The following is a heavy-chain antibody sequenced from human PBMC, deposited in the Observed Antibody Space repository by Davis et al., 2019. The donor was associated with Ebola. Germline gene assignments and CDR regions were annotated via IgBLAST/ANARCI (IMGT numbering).Heavy chain of an antibody. Sequence: PGGSLRLSCAVSGFTFNNYLVHWVRQAPGQGLEWLGFVSYDGNNQYYPDSVKGRFFVSRDNSKNTLYLQMNTLISDDTAVYYCARDMGWGSSASFDIWGQGTAVTVSS. CDR3: ARDMGWGSSASFDI. J-gene: IGHJ3*02. CDR1: GFTFNNYL. CDR2: VSYDGNNQ. V-gene: IGHV3-30*03. D-gene: IGHD7-27*01.